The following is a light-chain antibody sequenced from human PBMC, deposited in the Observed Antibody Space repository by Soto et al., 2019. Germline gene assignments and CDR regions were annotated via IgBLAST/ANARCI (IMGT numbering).Light chain of an antibody. CDR2: GAS. CDR1: EDIRTS. J-gene: IGKJ3*01. CDR3: QHYNNLPPFT. V-gene: IGKV1-33*01. Sequence: DIPMTQSPSSLSASVGARVSITCQASEDIRTSLSWFQHKPGRAPKLLIYGASYLETGVPSRFRGSGSGIDFTLTISSLQPEDTATYYCQHYNNLPPFTFGPGTMVDIK.